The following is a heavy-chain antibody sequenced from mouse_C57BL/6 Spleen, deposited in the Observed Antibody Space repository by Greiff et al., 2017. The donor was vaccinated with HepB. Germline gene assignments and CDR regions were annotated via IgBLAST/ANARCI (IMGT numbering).Heavy chain of an antibody. D-gene: IGHD2-1*01. CDR2: IYPGSGNT. J-gene: IGHJ4*01. CDR1: GYTFTDYY. CDR3: ARHYYRNYDAMDY. Sequence: VQLQESGAELVRPGASVKLSCKASGYTFTDYYINWVKQRPGQGLEWIARIYPGSGNTYYNEKFKGKATLTAEKSSSTAYMQLSSLTSEDSAVYFCARHYYRNYDAMDYWGQGTSVTVSS. V-gene: IGHV1-76*01.